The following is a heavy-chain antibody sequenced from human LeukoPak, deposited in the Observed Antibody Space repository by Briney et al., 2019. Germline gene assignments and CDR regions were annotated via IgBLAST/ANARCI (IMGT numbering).Heavy chain of an antibody. Sequence: PGGSLRLSCAASGFTFDDYGMSWIRQPPGKGLEWIGSIYYSGSTYYNPSLKSRVTISVDTSKNQFSLKLSSVTAADTAVHYCARGTAFDYWGQGTLVTVSS. CDR1: GFTFDDYG. J-gene: IGHJ4*02. CDR2: IYYSGST. CDR3: ARGTAFDY. V-gene: IGHV4-38-2*01.